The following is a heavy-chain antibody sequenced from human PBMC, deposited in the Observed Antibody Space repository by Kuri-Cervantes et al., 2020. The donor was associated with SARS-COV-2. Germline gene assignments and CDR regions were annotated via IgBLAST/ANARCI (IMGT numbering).Heavy chain of an antibody. V-gene: IGHV3-11*01. CDR2: ISSSGSTI. D-gene: IGHD3-10*01. J-gene: IGHJ3*02. Sequence: GGSLRLSCAASGFTFSDYYMSWIRQAPGKGLEWVSYISSSGSTIYYADSVKGRFTISRDNAKNSLYLQMNSLRAEDTAVYYCARDSITMVQGVTSDAFDIWGQGQWSPSPQ. CDR1: GFTFSDYY. CDR3: ARDSITMVQGVTSDAFDI.